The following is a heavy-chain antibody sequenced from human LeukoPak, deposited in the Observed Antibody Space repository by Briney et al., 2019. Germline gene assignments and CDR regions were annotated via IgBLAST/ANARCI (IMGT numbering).Heavy chain of an antibody. D-gene: IGHD6-13*01. J-gene: IGHJ4*02. Sequence: PSETLSLTCTVSGGSINIFYWNWIRQPAGKGLEWIGRIYSTGSTNYNPSLKSRVTMSVDTSKNQFSLRLRSVTAADTAVYYCARQIASAGTAGFDFWGQGALVTVSS. CDR1: GGSINIFY. CDR3: ARQIASAGTAGFDF. CDR2: IYSTGST. V-gene: IGHV4-4*07.